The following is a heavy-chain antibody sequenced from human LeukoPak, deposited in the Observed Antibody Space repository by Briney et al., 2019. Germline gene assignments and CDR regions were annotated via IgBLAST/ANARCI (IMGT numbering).Heavy chain of an antibody. Sequence: GGSLRLSCAASGFTVSSNYMSWVRQAPGKGLEWVSAISGSGGSTYYADSVKGRFTFSRDNSKNTLYLQMNSLRAEDTAVYYCAKAPGDYELNYYYGMDVWGQGTTVTVSS. CDR2: ISGSGGST. J-gene: IGHJ6*02. D-gene: IGHD4-17*01. V-gene: IGHV3-23*01. CDR3: AKAPGDYELNYYYGMDV. CDR1: GFTVSSNY.